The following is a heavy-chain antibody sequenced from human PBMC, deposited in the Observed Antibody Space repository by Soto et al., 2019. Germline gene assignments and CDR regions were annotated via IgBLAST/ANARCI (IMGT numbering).Heavy chain of an antibody. CDR2: IWYDGTTQ. D-gene: IGHD1-26*01. CDR1: GFTFRSCG. V-gene: IGHV3-33*01. Sequence: QVQLVESGGGVVQPGRSLRLSCAASGFTFRSCGMHWVRQAPGKGLEWVAVIWYDGTTQYYADSVKGRFTISRDYSKNTLYLQMNSLRVEDTAVYYCARDLGRPVGALTNDAFNIWGQGTMVAVSS. CDR3: ARDLGRPVGALTNDAFNI. J-gene: IGHJ3*02.